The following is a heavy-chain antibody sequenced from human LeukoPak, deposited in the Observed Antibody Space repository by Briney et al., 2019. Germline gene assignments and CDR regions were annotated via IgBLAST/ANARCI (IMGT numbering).Heavy chain of an antibody. CDR2: IIPIFGTA. D-gene: IGHD2-15*01. V-gene: IGHV1-69*05. CDR1: GGTCSSYA. CDR3: ARERGYCSGGSCYSGLAEYFQH. J-gene: IGHJ1*01. Sequence: EASVKVSCKASGGTCSSYAISWVRQAPGQGLEWMGRIIPIFGTANYAQKFQGRVTITTDESTSTAYMELSSLRSEDTAVYYCARERGYCSGGSCYSGLAEYFQHWGQGTLVTVSS.